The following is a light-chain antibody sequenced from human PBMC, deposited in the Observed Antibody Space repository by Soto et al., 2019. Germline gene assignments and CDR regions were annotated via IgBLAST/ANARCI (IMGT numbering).Light chain of an antibody. Sequence: DIQMTQSPSSLSASVGDRVTITCRASQDIRNYLAWYQQKPGKVPKLLIYATSTLQSGVPSRFSGSESGPDFSLTISRLQPEDVATYYYQHYNCVPLTFGGGTKVEIK. CDR3: QHYNCVPLT. J-gene: IGKJ4*01. CDR1: QDIRNY. V-gene: IGKV1-27*01. CDR2: ATS.